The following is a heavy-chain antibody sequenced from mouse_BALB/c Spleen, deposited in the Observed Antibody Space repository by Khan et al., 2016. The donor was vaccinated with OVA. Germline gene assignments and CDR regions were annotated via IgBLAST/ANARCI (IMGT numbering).Heavy chain of an antibody. CDR2: IYPGSGNT. D-gene: IGHD2-3*01. Sequence: VQLQESGPELARPWASVKLSCKVSGYTFTDYYITWVKQRTGQGLEWIGEIYPGSGNTYYNEKIKGMATLTADKSSNTSYMQLSSLATEDYAVYFCARMDTTTLDYWGQGTTLTVSS. J-gene: IGHJ2*01. CDR1: GYTFTDYY. CDR3: ARMDTTTLDY. V-gene: IGHV1-77*01.